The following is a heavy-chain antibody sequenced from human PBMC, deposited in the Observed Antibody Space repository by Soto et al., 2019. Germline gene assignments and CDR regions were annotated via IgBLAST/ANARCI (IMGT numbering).Heavy chain of an antibody. CDR1: GYTLTELS. V-gene: IGHV1-24*01. Sequence: ASVKVSCKVSGYTLTELSMHWVRQAPGKGREWMGGFDPEDGETIYAQKFQGRVTMTEDTSTDTDYMQLRSLRSEHSAEYFGATVLGSCYRAFDYWGQGTLVTVSS. D-gene: IGHD2-2*01. J-gene: IGHJ4*02. CDR3: ATVLGSCYRAFDY. CDR2: FDPEDGET.